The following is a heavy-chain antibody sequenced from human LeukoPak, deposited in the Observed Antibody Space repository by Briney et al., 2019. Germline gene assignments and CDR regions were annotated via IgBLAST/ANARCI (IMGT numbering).Heavy chain of an antibody. J-gene: IGHJ3*02. D-gene: IGHD3-22*01. CDR3: GWASGAFDI. V-gene: IGHV3-49*04. CDR1: GFTFSDYA. CDR2: IRNKANGGTT. Sequence: GGSLRLSCTTSGFTFSDYAVSWVRQAPGKGLEWIGFIRNKANGGTTEYAASVKGRFTISRDDPKTIAHLQMSSLKTEDTAVYSSGWASGAFDIWGQGTMATVSS.